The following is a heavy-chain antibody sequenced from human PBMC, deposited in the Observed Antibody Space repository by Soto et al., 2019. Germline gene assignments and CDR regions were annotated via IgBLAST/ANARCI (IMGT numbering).Heavy chain of an antibody. V-gene: IGHV3-30*18. Sequence: GGSLRLSCAASGFTFSSYGMHWVRQAPGKGLEWVAVISYDGSNKYYADSVKGRFTISRDNSKNTLYLQMNSLRAEDTAVYYCAKGTMVVTAIRWYYYGMDVWGQGTMVTVSS. CDR2: ISYDGSNK. CDR3: AKGTMVVTAIRWYYYGMDV. CDR1: GFTFSSYG. D-gene: IGHD2-21*02. J-gene: IGHJ6*02.